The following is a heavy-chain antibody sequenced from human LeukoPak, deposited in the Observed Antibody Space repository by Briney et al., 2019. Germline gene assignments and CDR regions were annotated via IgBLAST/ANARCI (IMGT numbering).Heavy chain of an antibody. CDR3: ARQSISARRAFDI. D-gene: IGHD6-6*01. V-gene: IGHV4-59*01. Sequence: PSETLSLTCSVSGGSISSYYWSWIRQPPGKGLEWIACISYSGSTKYNPSLKSRVTISVDTSKNQLSLKLSSVTAADTAVYYCARQSISARRAFDIWGQGTMVTVSS. CDR1: GGSISSYY. J-gene: IGHJ3*02. CDR2: ISYSGST.